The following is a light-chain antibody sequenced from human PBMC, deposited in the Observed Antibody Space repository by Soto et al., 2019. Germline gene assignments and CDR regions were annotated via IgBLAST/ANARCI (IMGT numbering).Light chain of an antibody. V-gene: IGKV1-27*01. J-gene: IGKJ1*01. Sequence: DIQMTHSPSSLSASVGDRVTITCRAGQGISNHLAWYQQKPGKVPKLLIYDASTLQSGVPSRFSGSGSGTDFTLTIRSLQPEDVAAYYCQEYDSPPRTFGQGTKVDIK. CDR3: QEYDSPPRT. CDR1: QGISNH. CDR2: DAS.